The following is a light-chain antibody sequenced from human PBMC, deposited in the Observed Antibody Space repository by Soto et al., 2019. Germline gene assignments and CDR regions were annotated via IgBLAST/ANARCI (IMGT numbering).Light chain of an antibody. CDR1: QSVSSSH. V-gene: IGKV3-20*01. Sequence: EIVLTQSPGTLSLSPGERATLSCRASQSVSSSHLAWYQQKPGQAPRLLVYGASFRATGIPDRFSGSGSGTDFSLTISRLEPEDFAVYYCQQYDTSPPYTFGQGTKVEIK. J-gene: IGKJ2*01. CDR2: GAS. CDR3: QQYDTSPPYT.